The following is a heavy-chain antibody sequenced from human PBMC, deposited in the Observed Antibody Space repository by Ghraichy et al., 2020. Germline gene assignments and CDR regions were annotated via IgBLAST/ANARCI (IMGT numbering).Heavy chain of an antibody. CDR1: RFTFSSYW. CDR3: ARDSGFYYFDY. D-gene: IGHD5-12*01. Sequence: GGSLRLSFAASRFTFSSYWMGWVRQAPGKGLEWVANIKQDGSEKYYVDSVKGRFTISRDNAKNSLYLQMNSLRAEDTAVYYCARDSGFYYFDYWGQGTLVTVSS. J-gene: IGHJ4*02. CDR2: IKQDGSEK. V-gene: IGHV3-7*01.